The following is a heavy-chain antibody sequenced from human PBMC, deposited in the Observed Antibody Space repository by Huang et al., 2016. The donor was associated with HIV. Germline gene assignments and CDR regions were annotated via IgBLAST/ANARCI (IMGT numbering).Heavy chain of an antibody. V-gene: IGHV3-30*02. CDR1: GFILSNYG. CDR2: IRNGGMKK. J-gene: IGHJ4*02. Sequence: VQLIESGGGVVQPGKSLRLSCATSGFILSNYGMHWVRQAAGKGLKWVAFIRNGGMKKNDADAVRGRFTVGRDNGNNTLFLQMRSLGVDDTAVYYCARGDYYDSSGYHPGYFDYWGQGILVTVSS. D-gene: IGHD3-22*01. CDR3: ARGDYYDSSGYHPGYFDY.